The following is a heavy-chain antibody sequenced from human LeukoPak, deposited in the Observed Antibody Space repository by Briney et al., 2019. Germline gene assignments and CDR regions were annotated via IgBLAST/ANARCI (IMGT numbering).Heavy chain of an antibody. CDR2: IYYSGST. J-gene: IGHJ4*02. Sequence: SETLSLTCTVSGGSISSYYWSWIRQPPGNGLEWIGYIYYSGSTNYNPSLKSRVTISVDTSKNQFSLKLSSVTAADTAVYYCARFTMEPYYFDYWGQGTLVTVSS. CDR1: GGSISSYY. CDR3: ARFTMEPYYFDY. D-gene: IGHD3-10*01. V-gene: IGHV4-59*01.